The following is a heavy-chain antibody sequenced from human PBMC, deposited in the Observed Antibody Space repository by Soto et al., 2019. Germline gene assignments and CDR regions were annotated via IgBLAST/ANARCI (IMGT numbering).Heavy chain of an antibody. V-gene: IGHV4-59*08. CDR2: IYYSGST. Sequence: QVQLQESGPGLVKPSETLSLTCTVSGGSISSYYWSWIRQPPGKGLEWIGYIYYSGSTSYNPSLTSRVTISVDTSKNQFSLNLSSVTAADTAVYSCARLAGQGSWFDPWGQGILVTVSS. CDR1: GGSISSYY. J-gene: IGHJ5*02. CDR3: ARLAGQGSWFDP.